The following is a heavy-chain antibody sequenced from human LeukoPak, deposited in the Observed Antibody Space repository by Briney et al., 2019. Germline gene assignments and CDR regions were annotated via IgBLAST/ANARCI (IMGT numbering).Heavy chain of an antibody. Sequence: SQTLSLTCTVSGGSISSGSYYWSWIRQPAGKGLEWIGRIYTSGSTNYNPSLKSPVTISVDTSKNQFSLKLSSVTAADTAVYYCARDRGYGDSSWGQGTLVTVSS. V-gene: IGHV4-61*02. CDR3: ARDRGYGDSS. J-gene: IGHJ4*02. CDR2: IYTSGST. D-gene: IGHD4-17*01. CDR1: GGSISSGSYY.